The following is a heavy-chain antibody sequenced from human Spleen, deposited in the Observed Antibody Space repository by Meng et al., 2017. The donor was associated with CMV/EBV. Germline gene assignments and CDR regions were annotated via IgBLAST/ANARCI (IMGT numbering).Heavy chain of an antibody. CDR2: IYYSGST. D-gene: IGHD1-7*01. Sequence: SETLSLTCTVSGGSISSYYWSWIRQPPGKGLEWIGYIYYSGSTNYNPSLKSRVTISVDTSKNQFSLKLSSVTAADTAVYFCARVGTTGHFYHGMDVWGQGTTVTVSS. CDR3: ARVGTTGHFYHGMDV. CDR1: GGSISSYY. V-gene: IGHV4-59*01. J-gene: IGHJ6*02.